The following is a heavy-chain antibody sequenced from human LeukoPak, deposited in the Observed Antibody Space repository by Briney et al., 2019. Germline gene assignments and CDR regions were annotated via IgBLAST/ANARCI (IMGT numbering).Heavy chain of an antibody. CDR2: ISGSGSYA. J-gene: IGHJ1*01. V-gene: IGHV3-23*01. D-gene: IGHD2-15*01. CDR1: GFTFSSYA. Sequence: GGSLRLSCAASGFTFSSYAMNWVRQAPGKGLEWVSVISGSGSYAYYADSVKGRFTISRDNSKNTLYLQMNSLRAEDTAVYYCAKEGGGSSNRYFQHWGRAPWSPSPQ. CDR3: AKEGGGSSNRYFQH.